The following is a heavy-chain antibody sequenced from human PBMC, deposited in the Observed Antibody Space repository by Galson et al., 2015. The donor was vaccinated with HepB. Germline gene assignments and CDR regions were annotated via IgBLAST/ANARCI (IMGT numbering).Heavy chain of an antibody. J-gene: IGHJ5*01. CDR3: AKYWVVAANWHWFDS. V-gene: IGHV3-23*01. Sequence: SLRLSCAASGFTFSSYSMTWVRQAPGKGLDWVSIISASGGDTHYADSVKGRFTISRDNSMNTLYLQMNSLRAEDTAIYYCAKYWVVAANWHWFDSWGQGTLVTVSS. D-gene: IGHD2-15*01. CDR2: ISASGGDT. CDR1: GFTFSSYS.